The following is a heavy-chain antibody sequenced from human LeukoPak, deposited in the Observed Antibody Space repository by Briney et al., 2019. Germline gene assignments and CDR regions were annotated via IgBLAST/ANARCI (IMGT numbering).Heavy chain of an antibody. V-gene: IGHV3-53*01. CDR2: IDSGGST. CDR1: GFTVSSNY. CDR3: ARYRGYCSSTSCFNWFDP. Sequence: PGGSLRLSCAASGFTVSSNYMSWVRQAPGKGLEWVSVIDSGGSTYYADSVKGRFTISRDNSKNTLYLQMNSLRAEDTAVYYCARYRGYCSSTSCFNWFDPWGQGTLVTVSS. J-gene: IGHJ5*02. D-gene: IGHD2-2*01.